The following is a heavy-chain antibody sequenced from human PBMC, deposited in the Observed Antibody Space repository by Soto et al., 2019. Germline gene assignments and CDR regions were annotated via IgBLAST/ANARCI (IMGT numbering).Heavy chain of an antibody. CDR1: GGSFSGYY. Sequence: SETLSLTCAVYGGSFSGYYWSWIRQPPGKGLEWIGESNHSGSTNSNPSLKSRVTISVDTSKNQFSLKLSSVPAADTAVYYCANFLRPGVPAAAISDAFDIWGQGTMVTVSS. CDR2: SNHSGST. V-gene: IGHV4-34*01. CDR3: ANFLRPGVPAAAISDAFDI. J-gene: IGHJ3*02. D-gene: IGHD2-2*01.